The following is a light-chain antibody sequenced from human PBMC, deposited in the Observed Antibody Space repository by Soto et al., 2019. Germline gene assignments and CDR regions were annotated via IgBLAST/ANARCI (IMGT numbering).Light chain of an antibody. Sequence: EIVLTQSPGTLSLSPGEGATLSCRASQSVSSSFLAWYQQKPGQAPRLLIYGASNRATGIPDRFSGSGSGTDFTLTISRLEPEDFAVYYCQQYGSPPYTFGQGTKLEIK. CDR2: GAS. V-gene: IGKV3-20*01. CDR1: QSVSSSF. CDR3: QQYGSPPYT. J-gene: IGKJ2*01.